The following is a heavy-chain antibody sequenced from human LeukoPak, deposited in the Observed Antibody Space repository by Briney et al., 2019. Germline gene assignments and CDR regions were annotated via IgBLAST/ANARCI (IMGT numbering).Heavy chain of an antibody. CDR1: GFTFSNYN. CDR2: ISRTSIYI. Sequence: GGSLRLSCAASGFTFSNYNINWVRQAPGKGLEWVSSISRTSIYIYYGDSVKGRFTISRDNAKNSLYLQMNSLRAEDTAIYYCATYRQVLLPFESWGQGTLVTVSS. D-gene: IGHD2-8*02. CDR3: ATYRQVLLPFES. J-gene: IGHJ4*02. V-gene: IGHV3-21*04.